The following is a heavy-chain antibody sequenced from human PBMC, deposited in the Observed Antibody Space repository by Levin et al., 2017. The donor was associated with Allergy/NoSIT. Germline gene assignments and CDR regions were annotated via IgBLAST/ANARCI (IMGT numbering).Heavy chain of an antibody. CDR1: GFTFSNAW. D-gene: IGHD3-9*01. CDR3: TTEAPYYDILTGYYTGWFDP. CDR2: IKGKTDGGTT. V-gene: IGHV3-15*01. J-gene: IGHJ5*02. Sequence: GGSLRLSCAGSGFTFSNAWMNWVRQAPGKGLEWIGRIKGKTDGGTTDYAAPVKGRFIFSRDDSKNTLYLQMNSLKTEDTAVYYCTTEAPYYDILTGYYTGWFDPRGQGTLVTVSS.